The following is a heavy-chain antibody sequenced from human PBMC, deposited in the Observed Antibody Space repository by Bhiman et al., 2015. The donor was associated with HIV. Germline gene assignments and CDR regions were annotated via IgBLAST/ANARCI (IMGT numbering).Heavy chain of an antibody. CDR1: GFTFSSNW. Sequence: EVHLVESGGGLVQPGGSLRLSCAASGFTFSSNWMHWVRRAPGKGLMWVSRINGDGTDIDYADSVRGRFTVSRDNAKNTVFLQMNSLRAEDTAVYYCARAVARGQWLANGYIWGQGTMVTVSS. CDR2: INGDGTDI. D-gene: IGHD6-19*01. J-gene: IGHJ3*02. CDR3: ARAVARGQWLANGYI. V-gene: IGHV3-74*01.